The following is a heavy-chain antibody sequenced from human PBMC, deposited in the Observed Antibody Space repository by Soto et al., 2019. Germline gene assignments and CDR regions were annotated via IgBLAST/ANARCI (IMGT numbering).Heavy chain of an antibody. V-gene: IGHV1-69*01. Sequence: QVQLVQSGAEVKKPGSSVKVSCKASGGTFSSYAISWVRQAPGQGLEWMGGIIPIFGTANYAQKFQGRVTIPADESTSTAYMELSSLRSEDTAVYYCARVSYDFWSGYYTGDFDYWGQGTLVTVSS. CDR2: IIPIFGTA. CDR3: ARVSYDFWSGYYTGDFDY. D-gene: IGHD3-3*01. CDR1: GGTFSSYA. J-gene: IGHJ4*02.